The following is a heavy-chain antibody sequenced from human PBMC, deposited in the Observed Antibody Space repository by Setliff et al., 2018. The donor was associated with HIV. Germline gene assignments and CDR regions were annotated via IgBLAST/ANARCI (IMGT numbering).Heavy chain of an antibody. CDR3: ARVRHRGYYYGSGSFDY. V-gene: IGHV4-34*01. CDR1: GGSFSGYY. CDR2: MNHRGVI. Sequence: SETLSLTCTVYGGSFSGYYWTWIRQPPGKGLEFIGEMNHRGVIKYLSSLKSRVTMAVDTSKKQFSLKLKSVTAADTAVYYYARVRHRGYYYGSGSFDYWGLGTLVTVSS. J-gene: IGHJ4*02. D-gene: IGHD3-10*01.